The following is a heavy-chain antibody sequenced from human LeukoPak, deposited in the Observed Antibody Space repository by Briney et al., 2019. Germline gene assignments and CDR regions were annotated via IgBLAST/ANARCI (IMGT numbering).Heavy chain of an antibody. D-gene: IGHD2-15*01. J-gene: IGHJ4*02. CDR2: KSSSDAGT. V-gene: IGHV3-23*01. CDR1: GFTFSTYA. Sequence: PGGSLRLSCAASGFTFSTYAMSWVRQTPGKGLEWVAAKSSSDAGTYHADSVRGRFTISRDNSKNTLYLQMNSLRAEDAAVYFCAKAPVTSCRGSYCYPFDAWGQGTLVTVSS. CDR3: AKAPVTSCRGSYCYPFDA.